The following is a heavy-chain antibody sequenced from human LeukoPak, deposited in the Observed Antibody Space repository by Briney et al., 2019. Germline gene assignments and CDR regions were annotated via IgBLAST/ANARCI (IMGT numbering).Heavy chain of an antibody. D-gene: IGHD5-18*01. Sequence: SETLSLTCTVSGGSISSSSYYWGWIRQPPGKGLEWIGSIYYSGSTYYNPSLKSRVTISVDTSKNQFSLKLSSVTAADTAVYYCARARGDIGMAGDYWSQGTLVTVSP. CDR1: GGSISSSSYY. CDR2: IYYSGST. CDR3: ARARGDIGMAGDY. V-gene: IGHV4-39*07. J-gene: IGHJ4*02.